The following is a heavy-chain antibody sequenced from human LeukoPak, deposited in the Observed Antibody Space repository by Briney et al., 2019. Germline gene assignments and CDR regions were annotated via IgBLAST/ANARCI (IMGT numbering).Heavy chain of an antibody. CDR3: ASEVYYDFWSGLWGKRRTQLDY. D-gene: IGHD3-3*01. V-gene: IGHV1-2*02. CDR2: INPNSGGT. Sequence: GASVKVSCKASGYTFTGYYMHWVRQAPGQGLEWMGWINPNSGGTNYAQKFQGRVTMTRDTSISTAYMELSRLRSDDTAVYYCASEVYYDFWSGLWGKRRTQLDYWGQGTLVTVSS. J-gene: IGHJ4*02. CDR1: GYTFTGYY.